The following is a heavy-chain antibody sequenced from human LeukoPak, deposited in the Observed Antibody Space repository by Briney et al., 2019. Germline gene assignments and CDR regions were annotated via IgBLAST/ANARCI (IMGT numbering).Heavy chain of an antibody. D-gene: IGHD3-3*01. CDR3: ARETENIDFWSGYYL. CDR1: GFTFGDYA. Sequence: GGSLRLSCTASGFTFGDYAMSWFRQAPGKGLEWVGFIRSKVYGGATDYAASVKGRFTVSRDDSKTIAYLQMNSLETEDTAVYYCARETENIDFWSGYYLWGQGTLVTVSS. CDR2: IRSKVYGGAT. V-gene: IGHV3-49*03. J-gene: IGHJ4*02.